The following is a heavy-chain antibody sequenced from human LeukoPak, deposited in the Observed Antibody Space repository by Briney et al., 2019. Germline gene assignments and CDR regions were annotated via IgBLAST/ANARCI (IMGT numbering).Heavy chain of an antibody. CDR1: GFTFSSYG. J-gene: IGHJ4*02. CDR3: ASQIIGGYSYGYDY. Sequence: PGRSLRLSCAASGFTFSSYGMHWVRQAPGKGLEWVAVISYDGSNKYYADSVKGRFTISRDNSKNTLYLQMNSLRAEDTDVYYCASQIIGGYSYGYDYWGQGTLVTVSS. V-gene: IGHV3-30*03. D-gene: IGHD5-18*01. CDR2: ISYDGSNK.